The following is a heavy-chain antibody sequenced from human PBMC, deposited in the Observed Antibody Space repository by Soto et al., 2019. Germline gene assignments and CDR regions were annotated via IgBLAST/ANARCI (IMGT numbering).Heavy chain of an antibody. CDR3: ATTSSPSIAVAGSGYFYGMDV. CDR2: IIPLFGAV. Sequence: QVQLVQSGAEVKKPGSSVKVSCKASGGTFSTYAISWLRQAPGQGLERMGGIIPLFGAVHYAQKFQGRVTITVDKSTSTAYVELSSLRSEDTAVYYCATTSSPSIAVAGSGYFYGMDVWGQGTTVTVSS. V-gene: IGHV1-69*06. D-gene: IGHD6-19*01. J-gene: IGHJ6*02. CDR1: GGTFSTYA.